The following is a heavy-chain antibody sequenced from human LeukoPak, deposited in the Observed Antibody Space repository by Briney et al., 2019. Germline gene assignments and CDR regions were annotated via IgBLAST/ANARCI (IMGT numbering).Heavy chain of an antibody. V-gene: IGHV4-59*12. D-gene: IGHD3-3*01. J-gene: IGHJ5*02. CDR3: ARDGVGNWFDP. CDR1: GFTFTNYA. CDR2: IYYSGST. Sequence: GSLRLSCAASGFTFTNYAMSWIRQAPGKGLEWIGYIYYSGSTNYNPSLKSRVTISVDTSKNQFSLKLSSVTAADTAVYYCARDGVGNWFDPWGQGTLVTVSS.